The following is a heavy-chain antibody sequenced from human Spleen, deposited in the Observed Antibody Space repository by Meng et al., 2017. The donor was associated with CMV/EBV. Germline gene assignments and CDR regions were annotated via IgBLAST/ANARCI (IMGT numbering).Heavy chain of an antibody. D-gene: IGHD2-2*01. V-gene: IGHV1-46*01. J-gene: IGHJ2*01. CDR2: INPTGDAT. CDR1: TFTGYY. CDR3: ARDRQFTYASGGARWYFDL. Sequence: TFTGYYMHWVRQAPGQGLEWMGIINPTGDATTYARNFQGRVTMTRDTSTGTVYMELTGLRSEDTAIYYCARDRQFTYASGGARWYFDLWGRGTLVTVSS.